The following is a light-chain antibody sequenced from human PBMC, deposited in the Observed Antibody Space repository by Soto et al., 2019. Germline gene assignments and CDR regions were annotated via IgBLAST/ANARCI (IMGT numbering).Light chain of an antibody. CDR3: QQYDDLPLS. CDR1: QHISAF. CDR2: DAS. V-gene: IGKV1-33*01. Sequence: DIQMTQSPSSLSASVGDRVTITCQASQHISAFVNWYQQRPGRAPRLLIFDASNLRSGVPSRFSGSGSGTHFTFTITNLQPGDIATYYCQQYDDLPLSFGGGTRVEIQ. J-gene: IGKJ4*01.